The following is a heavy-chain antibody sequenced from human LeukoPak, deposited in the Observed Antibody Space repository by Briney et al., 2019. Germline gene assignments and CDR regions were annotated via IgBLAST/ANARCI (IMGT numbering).Heavy chain of an antibody. CDR2: IRYDGSNK. CDR1: GFTFSSYG. D-gene: IGHD3-10*01. Sequence: GGSLRLSCAASGFTFSSYGMHWVRQAPGKGLEWVAFIRYDGSNKYYADSVKGRFTISRDNSKNTLYLQMNSLRAEDTAVYYCAKVKPVTMVRGVLIGFDYWGQGTLVTVSS. V-gene: IGHV3-30*02. J-gene: IGHJ4*02. CDR3: AKVKPVTMVRGVLIGFDY.